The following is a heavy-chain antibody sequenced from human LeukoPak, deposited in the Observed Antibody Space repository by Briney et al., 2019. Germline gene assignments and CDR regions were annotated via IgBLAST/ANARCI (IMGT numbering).Heavy chain of an antibody. CDR1: GFTFNSYA. V-gene: IGHV3-23*01. D-gene: IGHD1-1*01. Sequence: GGSLRLSCAASGFTFNSYAMSWVRQAPEKGLEWVATISGSGGDTYYADSVKGRFTISRDNSKNTVYLQMDSLRPEDTAVCYCARARGTTGTTRIAFDIWGKGTMVTVSS. CDR2: ISGSGGDT. J-gene: IGHJ3*02. CDR3: ARARGTTGTTRIAFDI.